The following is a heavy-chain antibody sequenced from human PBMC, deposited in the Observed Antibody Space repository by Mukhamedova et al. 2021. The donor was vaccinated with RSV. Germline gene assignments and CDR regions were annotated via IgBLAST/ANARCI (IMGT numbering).Heavy chain of an antibody. V-gene: IGHV3-33*01. J-gene: IGHJ4*02. D-gene: IGHD1-26*01. CDR2: IWYDGSNK. Sequence: ECVSVIWYDGSNKYYADSVKCRFTIPRANSKNTLYLQMNSLRAEYTPRYHCAREVGNEVGVDYWGQGTLVTVSS. CDR3: AREVGNEVGVDY.